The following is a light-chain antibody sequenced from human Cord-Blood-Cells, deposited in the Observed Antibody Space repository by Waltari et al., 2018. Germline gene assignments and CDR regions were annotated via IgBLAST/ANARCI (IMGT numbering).Light chain of an antibody. Sequence: EIVMTQSPATQSVSPGDRAPLSCRASQRVSSNLAWYQQKPGQAPRLLIYGASTRATGIPARFSGSGSGTEFTLTISSLQSEDCAVYYCQQYNNWPYSFGQGTKLEIK. V-gene: IGKV3-15*01. CDR2: GAS. CDR1: QRVSSN. CDR3: QQYNNWPYS. J-gene: IGKJ2*03.